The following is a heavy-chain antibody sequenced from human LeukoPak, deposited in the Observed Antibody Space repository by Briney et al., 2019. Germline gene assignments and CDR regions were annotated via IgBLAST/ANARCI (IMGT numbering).Heavy chain of an antibody. CDR3: ARSFHYDILTGYYIDY. CDR2: ISSSSSYI. CDR1: GFTFSSYS. J-gene: IGHJ4*02. D-gene: IGHD3-9*01. V-gene: IGHV3-21*01. Sequence: GGSLRLYCAASGFTFSSYSMSWVRQAPGKGLEWVSSISSSSSYIYYADSVKGRFTISRDNAKNSLYLQMNSLRAEDTAVYYCARSFHYDILTGYYIDYWGQGTLVTVSS.